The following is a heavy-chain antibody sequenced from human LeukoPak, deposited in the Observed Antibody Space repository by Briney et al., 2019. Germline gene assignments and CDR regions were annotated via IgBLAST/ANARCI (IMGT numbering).Heavy chain of an antibody. D-gene: IGHD3-22*01. V-gene: IGHV3-23*01. CDR3: AKARYYYDSSGYLHY. CDR1: GFTFSSYG. Sequence: GGSLRLSCAASGFTFSSYGMSWVRQAPGKGLEWVSAISGSGGSTYYADSVKGRFTISRDNSKNTLYLQMSSLRAEDTAVYYCAKARYYYDSSGYLHYWGQGTLVTVSS. CDR2: ISGSGGST. J-gene: IGHJ4*02.